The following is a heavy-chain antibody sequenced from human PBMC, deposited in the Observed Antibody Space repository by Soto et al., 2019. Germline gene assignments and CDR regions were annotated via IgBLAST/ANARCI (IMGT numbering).Heavy chain of an antibody. J-gene: IGHJ4*02. CDR2: IIPVLSMS. D-gene: IGHD3-10*01. Sequence: GASVKVSCKASGGTFNSYTFSWVRQAPGQGLEWMGRIIPVLSMSTYAQKFQGRVSLIADKSTYTAYMELYSLRSDDTAVYYCARSYGSGSRPFDYWGQGTLVTVSS. CDR3: ARSYGSGSRPFDY. V-gene: IGHV1-69*02. CDR1: GGTFNSYT.